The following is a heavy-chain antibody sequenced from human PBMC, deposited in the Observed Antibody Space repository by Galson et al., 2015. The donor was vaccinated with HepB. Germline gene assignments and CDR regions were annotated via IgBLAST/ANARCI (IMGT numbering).Heavy chain of an antibody. CDR3: AKSTDYDFWIGYGYYYHGLDA. J-gene: IGHJ6*02. V-gene: IGHV3-23*01. D-gene: IGHD3-3*01. CDR2: ISDSGGRT. CDR1: GFTFGSYA. Sequence: SLRLSCAASGFTFGSYAVNWVRQASGKGLEWVSAISDSGGRTYYEDSVNGRFTISRDNTKNTMHLQMNSLRAEDTAVYYCAKSTDYDFWIGYGYYYHGLDAWGQGTAVTVPS.